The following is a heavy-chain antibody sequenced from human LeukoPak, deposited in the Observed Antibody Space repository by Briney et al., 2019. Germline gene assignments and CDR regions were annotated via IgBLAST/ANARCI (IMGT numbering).Heavy chain of an antibody. V-gene: IGHV3-30*02. CDR1: GFTFSSYG. Sequence: AGGSLRLSCAASGFTFSSYGMHWVRQAPGKGLEWVAFIRYDGSNKYYADSVKGRFTISRDNSKNTLYLQMNSLRAEDTAVYYCAKPTVVSRLDFDYWGQGTLVTVSS. CDR2: IRYDGSNK. D-gene: IGHD4-23*01. J-gene: IGHJ4*02. CDR3: AKPTVVSRLDFDY.